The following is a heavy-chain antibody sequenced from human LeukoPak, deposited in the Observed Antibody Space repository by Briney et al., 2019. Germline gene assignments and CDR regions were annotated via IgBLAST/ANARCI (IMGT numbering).Heavy chain of an antibody. J-gene: IGHJ6*03. CDR2: INSDGSST. CDR3: AKDPNYYDSSGYYYYYYYYMDV. Sequence: GGSLRLSCAASGFTFSSYWMHWVRQAPGKGLVWVSRINSDGSSTSYADSVKGRFTISRDNAKNTLYLQMNSLRAEDTAVYYCAKDPNYYDSSGYYYYYYYYMDVWGKGTTVTISS. D-gene: IGHD3-22*01. CDR1: GFTFSSYW. V-gene: IGHV3-74*01.